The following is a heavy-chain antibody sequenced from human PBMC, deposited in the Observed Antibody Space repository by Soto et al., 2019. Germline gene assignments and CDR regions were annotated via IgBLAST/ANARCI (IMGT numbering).Heavy chain of an antibody. D-gene: IGHD2-8*01. CDR3: VTETQWYFDD. V-gene: IGHV3-11*01. CDR2: ISPGGDNI. Sequence: QVQLVESGGGLVKPGGSLRLSCAASGFSFSLRYMSWIRQAPGRGLEWVSYISPGGDNIHYADFVKGRFTISRDNPKDSLDVQMNSLRVEDTAVYYCVTETQWYFDDWGQGTLVTVSS. CDR1: GFSFSLRY. J-gene: IGHJ4*02.